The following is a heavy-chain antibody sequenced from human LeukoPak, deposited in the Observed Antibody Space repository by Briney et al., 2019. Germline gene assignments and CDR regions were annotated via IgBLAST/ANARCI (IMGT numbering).Heavy chain of an antibody. D-gene: IGHD3-10*01. CDR2: IKNKAEGETT. CDR3: TKIWLGGFDI. J-gene: IGHJ3*02. Sequence: GGSLRLSCAASGFTFSNTWMTWVRQAPGKGLEWVGRIKNKAEGETTDFVTPVKGRFTISRDHSKTTLYLHMNSLKTEDTAVYFCTKIWLGGFDIWGQGTMVTVSS. CDR1: GFTFSNTW. V-gene: IGHV3-15*01.